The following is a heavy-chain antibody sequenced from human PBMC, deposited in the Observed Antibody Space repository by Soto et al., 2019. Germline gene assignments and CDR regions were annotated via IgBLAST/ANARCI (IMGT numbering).Heavy chain of an antibody. CDR3: ARNYYDSSGYLYYFDY. V-gene: IGHV1-69*13. CDR1: GGTFSSYA. CDR2: IIPIFGTA. D-gene: IGHD3-22*01. J-gene: IGHJ4*02. Sequence: SVKVSCKASGGTFSSYAISWVRQAPGQGLEWMRGIIPIFGTANYAQKFQGRVTITADESTSTAYMELSSLRSEDTAVYYCARNYYDSSGYLYYFDYWGQGTLVTVSS.